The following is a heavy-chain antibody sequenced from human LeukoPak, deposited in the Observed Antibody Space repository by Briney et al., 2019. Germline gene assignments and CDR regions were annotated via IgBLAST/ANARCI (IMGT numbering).Heavy chain of an antibody. J-gene: IGHJ6*03. CDR1: GFTFSSYA. D-gene: IGHD3-22*01. CDR2: ISYDGSNK. V-gene: IGHV3-30*04. Sequence: PGGSLRLSCAASGFTFSSYAMHWVRQAPGKGLEWVAVISYDGSNKYYADSVKGRFTISRDNSKNTLYLQMNSLRAEDTAVYYCAKCYYDSSGYYRYYYYYYMDVWGKGTTVTISS. CDR3: AKCYYDSSGYYRYYYYYYMDV.